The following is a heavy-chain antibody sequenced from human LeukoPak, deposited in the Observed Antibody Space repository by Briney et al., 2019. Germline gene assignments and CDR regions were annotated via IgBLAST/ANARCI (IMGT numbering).Heavy chain of an antibody. CDR1: GGSISSGDYY. J-gene: IGHJ4*02. D-gene: IGHD7-27*01. CDR3: ARDSRTPRTGDYYFDY. Sequence: SQTLSLTCTVSGGSISSGDYYWSRIRQPPGKGLEWIGYIYYSGSTYYNPSLKSRVTISVDTSKNQFSPKLSSVTAADTAVYYCARDSRTPRTGDYYFDYWGQGTLVTVSS. CDR2: IYYSGST. V-gene: IGHV4-30-4*08.